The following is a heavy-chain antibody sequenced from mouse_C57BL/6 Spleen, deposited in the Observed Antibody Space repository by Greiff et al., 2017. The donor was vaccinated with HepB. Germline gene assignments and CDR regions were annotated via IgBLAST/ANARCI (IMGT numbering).Heavy chain of an antibody. V-gene: IGHV1-69*01. D-gene: IGHD1-1*01. J-gene: IGHJ1*03. Sequence: QVQLKQPGAELVMPGASVKLSCKASGYTFTSYWMHWVKQRPGQGLEWIGEIDPSDSYTNYNQKFKGKSTLTVDKSSSTAYMQLSSLTSEDSAVYYCARRGVDYGSWYFDGWGTGTTVTVSS. CDR2: IDPSDSYT. CDR3: ARRGVDYGSWYFDG. CDR1: GYTFTSYW.